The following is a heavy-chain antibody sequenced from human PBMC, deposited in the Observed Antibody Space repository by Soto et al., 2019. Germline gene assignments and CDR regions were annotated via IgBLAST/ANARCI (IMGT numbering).Heavy chain of an antibody. Sequence: QVRLQESGPDLVKPSETLSLTCAVTGVSITNYYWSWVRQSPGKALEWIGYIRYSGSTDYNPSLRSRVTMSLDTSTNEFSLEVISVTAADTAVYFCAGARNSNNWAFYWGRGALVTVSS. CDR2: IRYSGST. CDR3: AGARNSNNWAFY. V-gene: IGHV4-59*01. CDR1: GVSITNYY. J-gene: IGHJ1*01. D-gene: IGHD1-20*01.